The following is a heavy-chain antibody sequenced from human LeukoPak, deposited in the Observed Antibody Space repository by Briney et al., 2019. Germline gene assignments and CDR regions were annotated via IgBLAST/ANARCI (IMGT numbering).Heavy chain of an antibody. J-gene: IGHJ5*02. Sequence: ASVKVSCKASGYTFTSYDINWVRQATGQGLEWMGWTNPNSGNTGYAQKFQGRVTITRNTSISTAYMELSSLRSEDTAVYYCARAGRITIFGVVIIGNNWFDTWGQGTLVTVS. CDR2: TNPNSGNT. D-gene: IGHD3-3*01. CDR1: GYTFTSYD. V-gene: IGHV1-8*03. CDR3: ARAGRITIFGVVIIGNNWFDT.